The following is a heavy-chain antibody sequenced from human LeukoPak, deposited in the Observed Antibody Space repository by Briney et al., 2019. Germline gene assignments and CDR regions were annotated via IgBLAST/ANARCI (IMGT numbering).Heavy chain of an antibody. CDR2: ISYDGSNK. Sequence: GGSLRLSCAASGFIFSSYGMHWVRQAPGKGLEWVAVISYDGSNKYYADSVKGRFTISRDNSKNTLYLQMNSLRAEDTAVYYCAKDRFPYCSSTSCYDTGIDYWGQGTLVTVSS. CDR1: GFIFSSYG. D-gene: IGHD2-2*01. J-gene: IGHJ4*02. V-gene: IGHV3-30*18. CDR3: AKDRFPYCSSTSCYDTGIDY.